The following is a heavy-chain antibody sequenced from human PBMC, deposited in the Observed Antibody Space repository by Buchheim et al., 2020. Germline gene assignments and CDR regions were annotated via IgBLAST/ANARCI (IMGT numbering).Heavy chain of an antibody. CDR1: GFTFSSYW. CDR3: ASYNWNDVAFDY. J-gene: IGHJ4*02. CDR2: IKQDGSEK. V-gene: IGHV3-7*01. D-gene: IGHD1-20*01. Sequence: EVQLVESGGGLVQPGGSLRLSCAASGFTFSSYWMSWVRQAPGKGLVWVANIKQDGSEKNYVDSVKGGFTISRANAKTPLYLQMNSLRAEDTAVYYCASYNWNDVAFDYWGRGTL.